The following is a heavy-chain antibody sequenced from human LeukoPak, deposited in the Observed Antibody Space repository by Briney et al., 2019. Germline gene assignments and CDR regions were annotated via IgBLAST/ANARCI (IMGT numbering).Heavy chain of an antibody. D-gene: IGHD4-17*01. CDR3: ARLRGPRYGDLFDS. Sequence: GASVTVSCTASGYTFKAYYIHWLRQAPGQGFEWMGWINPTSGDTKYSQNFQDKVSMTRDMSISTAFLELTRLTSDNTAVYYCARLRGPRYGDLFDSWGQGTLVTVSS. CDR1: GYTFKAYY. V-gene: IGHV1-2*02. J-gene: IGHJ4*02. CDR2: INPTSGDT.